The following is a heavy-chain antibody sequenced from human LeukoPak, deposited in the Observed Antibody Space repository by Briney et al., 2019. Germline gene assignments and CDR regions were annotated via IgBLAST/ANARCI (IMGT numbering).Heavy chain of an antibody. CDR1: GFTYSSYL. Sequence: AGSLRLSFPASGFTYSSYLMHWVRQVPGKGLMWVSRITPAGGYTSYAESVMGRFTISRETDKNTLYLQMNSLSPEDTAVYYCVRDLIIVDTPGDDFDFWGQGTLVTVSS. CDR2: ITPAGGYT. V-gene: IGHV3-74*01. CDR3: VRDLIIVDTPGDDFDF. J-gene: IGHJ4*02. D-gene: IGHD3-22*01.